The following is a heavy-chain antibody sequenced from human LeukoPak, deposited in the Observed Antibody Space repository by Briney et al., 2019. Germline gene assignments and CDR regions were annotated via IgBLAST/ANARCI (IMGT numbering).Heavy chain of an antibody. CDR1: GFTFSSYW. Sequence: GSLRLSCAASGFTFSSYWMSWVRQAPGKGLEWVANMKYDGSEKDYVDSVKGRFTISRDNAKNSLYLQMNSLRAEDTAVYYCARNIAAAGLFFDYWGQGTLVTASS. J-gene: IGHJ4*02. CDR2: MKYDGSEK. V-gene: IGHV3-7*01. CDR3: ARNIAAAGLFFDY. D-gene: IGHD6-13*01.